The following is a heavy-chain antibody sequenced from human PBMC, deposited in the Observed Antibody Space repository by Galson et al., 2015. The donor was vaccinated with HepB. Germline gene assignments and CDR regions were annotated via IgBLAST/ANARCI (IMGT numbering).Heavy chain of an antibody. Sequence: SVKVSCKASGYTFTGYYMHWVRQAPGQGLEWMGWINPNSGGTNYAQKFQGRVTMTRDTSISTAYMELSRLRSDDTAVYYCARTPRKVPAALIYGMDVWGQGTTVTVSS. CDR2: INPNSGGT. V-gene: IGHV1-2*02. CDR3: ARTPRKVPAALIYGMDV. J-gene: IGHJ6*02. D-gene: IGHD2-2*01. CDR1: GYTFTGYY.